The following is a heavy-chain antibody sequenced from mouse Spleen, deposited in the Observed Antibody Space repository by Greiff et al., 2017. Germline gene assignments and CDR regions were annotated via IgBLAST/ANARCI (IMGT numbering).Heavy chain of an antibody. CDR2: IDPSDSYT. J-gene: IGHJ4*01. D-gene: IGHD2-4*01. CDR3: ARIPDYYYAMDY. Sequence: QVQLQQPGAELVKPGASVKLSCKASGYTFTSYWMQWVKQRPGQGLEWIGEIDPSDSYTNYNQKFKGKATLTVDTSSSTAYMQLSSLTSEDSAVYYCARIPDYYYAMDYWGQGTSVTVSS. CDR1: GYTFTSYW. V-gene: IGHV1-50*01.